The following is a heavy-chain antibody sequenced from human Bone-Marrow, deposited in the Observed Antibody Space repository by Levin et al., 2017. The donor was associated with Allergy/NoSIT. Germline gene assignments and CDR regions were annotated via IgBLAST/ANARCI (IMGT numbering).Heavy chain of an antibody. D-gene: IGHD3-10*02. V-gene: IGHV5-51*01. CDR2: IFPGDSDT. CDR1: GYSFPNYW. J-gene: IGHJ4*02. Sequence: KSGESLKISCEGSGYSFPNYWIGWVRQMPGKGLEWMGIIFPGDSDTRYSPSFQSQVTISADKSINTVYLQWNSLRASDTAIYYCVRQLWGRTWRNAVTTFGLGFWGQGTLVTVSS. CDR3: VRQLWGRTWRNAVTTFGLGF.